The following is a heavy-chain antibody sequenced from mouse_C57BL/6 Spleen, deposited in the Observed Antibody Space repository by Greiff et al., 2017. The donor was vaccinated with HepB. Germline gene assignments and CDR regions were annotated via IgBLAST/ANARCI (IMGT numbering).Heavy chain of an antibody. J-gene: IGHJ3*01. Sequence: QVQLQQPGAELVMPGASVKLSCKASGYTFTSYWMHWVKQRPGQGLEWIGEIDPSDSYTNYNQKFKGKSTLTVDKSSSTAYMQLSSLTSEDSAVYYCARGYGSSYGWFAYWGQGTLVTVSA. D-gene: IGHD1-1*01. CDR1: GYTFTSYW. CDR3: ARGYGSSYGWFAY. CDR2: IDPSDSYT. V-gene: IGHV1-69*01.